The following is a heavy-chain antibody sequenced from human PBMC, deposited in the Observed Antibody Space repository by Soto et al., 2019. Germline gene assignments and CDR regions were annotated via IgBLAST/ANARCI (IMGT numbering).Heavy chain of an antibody. CDR3: ARGEGYYESSGLEYYHGMDV. CDR1: GGTFRSHA. V-gene: IGHV1-69*01. Sequence: QVQLEQSGAEVKKPGSSVKVSCKASGGTFRSHAIAWVRQAPGQGLEWMGDFIHIFGTSNYAQKFQGRISITADESRTTAYMELSTVTDEDTATYYCARGEGYYESSGLEYYHGMDVWGQGTTLTVS. CDR2: FIHIFGTS. D-gene: IGHD3-22*01. J-gene: IGHJ6*02.